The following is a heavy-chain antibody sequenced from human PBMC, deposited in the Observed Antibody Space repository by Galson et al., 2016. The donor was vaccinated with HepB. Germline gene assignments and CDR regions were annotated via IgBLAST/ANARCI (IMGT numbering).Heavy chain of an antibody. D-gene: IGHD4-17*01. J-gene: IGHJ6*02. CDR2: ISYHGSIN. CDR1: GFTFGTFG. Sequence: SLRLSCAASGFTFGTFGMHWVRQAPGKGLQWVAVISYHGSINFYLDSVKGRFTISRDNSKNTLYLEMNSLRPEDTAIYYCAKDAGTYGSFYGMDVWGQGTTVTVSS. CDR3: AKDAGTYGSFYGMDV. V-gene: IGHV3-30*18.